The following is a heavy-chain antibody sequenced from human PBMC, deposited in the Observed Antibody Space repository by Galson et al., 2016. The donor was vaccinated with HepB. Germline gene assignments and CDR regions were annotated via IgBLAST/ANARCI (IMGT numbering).Heavy chain of an antibody. V-gene: IGHV3-30-3*01. J-gene: IGHJ4*02. CDR3: ATERGGFDY. Sequence: SLRLSCAASGFTFSSYAMHWVRQAPGKGLEWVAVISYDGSNKYYADSVKGRFTISRDNSKNTLYLQMNSLRAEDTAVYYCATERGGFDYWGQGTLVTVSS. CDR2: ISYDGSNK. CDR1: GFTFSSYA. D-gene: IGHD1-1*01.